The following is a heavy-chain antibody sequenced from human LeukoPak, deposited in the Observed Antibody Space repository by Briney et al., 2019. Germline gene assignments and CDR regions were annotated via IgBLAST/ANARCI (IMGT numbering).Heavy chain of an antibody. D-gene: IGHD6-13*01. CDR3: AKGYFPGIAAAGTISYYYYGMDV. J-gene: IGHJ6*02. CDR1: GFTFSSYA. Sequence: GGSLRLSCAASGFTFSSYAMSWVRQAPGMGLEWVSAISGTGDSTYYADSVKGRFTISRDNSKNTLYLQMNSLRAEDTAVYYCAKGYFPGIAAAGTISYYYYGMDVWGQGTTVTVSS. CDR2: ISGTGDST. V-gene: IGHV3-23*01.